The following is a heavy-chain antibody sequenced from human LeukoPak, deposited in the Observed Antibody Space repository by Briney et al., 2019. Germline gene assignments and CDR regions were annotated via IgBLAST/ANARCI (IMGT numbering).Heavy chain of an antibody. Sequence: PSETLSLTCTVSGGSVSSSSYYWGWIRQPPGKGLEWIGSIYYSGSTYYNPSLKSRVTISVDTSKNQFSLKLSSVTAADTAVYYCARDGHYSAYDYAEYWGQGTLVTVSS. CDR3: ARDGHYSAYDYAEY. V-gene: IGHV4-39*07. J-gene: IGHJ4*02. D-gene: IGHD5-12*01. CDR1: GGSVSSSSYY. CDR2: IYYSGST.